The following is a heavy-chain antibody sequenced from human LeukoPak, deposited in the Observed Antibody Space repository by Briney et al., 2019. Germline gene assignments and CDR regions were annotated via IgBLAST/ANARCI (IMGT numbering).Heavy chain of an antibody. CDR3: AKDGAREFRRPYGDFPY. V-gene: IGHV3-30*18. D-gene: IGHD4-17*01. CDR1: GFTFSSYG. Sequence: GGSLRLSCAASGFTFSSYGMHWVRQAPGKGLEWVAVISYDGSNKYYADSVKGRFTISRDNSKNTLYLQMNSLRAEDTAVYYCAKDGAREFRRPYGDFPYWGQGTLVTVSS. CDR2: ISYDGSNK. J-gene: IGHJ4*02.